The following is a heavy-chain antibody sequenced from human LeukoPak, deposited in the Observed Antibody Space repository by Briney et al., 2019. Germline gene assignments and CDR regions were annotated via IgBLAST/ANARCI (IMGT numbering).Heavy chain of an antibody. D-gene: IGHD6-6*01. Sequence: SETLSLTCTVSGGSISSGSYYWSWIRQPAGWGLEWIGRLYTSGSTNYNPSLKSRVTISVDTSKNQFSLKLTSVPAAATAVYYGASRVGSSDCFDGWGQGTLVTVSS. CDR1: GGSISSGSYY. J-gene: IGHJ4*02. CDR3: ASRVGSSDCFDG. CDR2: LYTSGST. V-gene: IGHV4-61*02.